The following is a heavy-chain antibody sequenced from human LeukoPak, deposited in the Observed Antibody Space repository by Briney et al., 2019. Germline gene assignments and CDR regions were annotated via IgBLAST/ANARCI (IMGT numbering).Heavy chain of an antibody. Sequence: GGSLRLSCAASGFTFSSYEMNWVRQSPGKGLEWLSYISSSGSTIYYADSVKGRFTISRDNAKNSLYLQMNSLRAEDTAVYYCARDMGIAASADQFDYWGQGTLVTVSS. V-gene: IGHV3-48*03. CDR2: ISSSGSTI. D-gene: IGHD6-13*01. CDR1: GFTFSSYE. CDR3: ARDMGIAASADQFDY. J-gene: IGHJ4*02.